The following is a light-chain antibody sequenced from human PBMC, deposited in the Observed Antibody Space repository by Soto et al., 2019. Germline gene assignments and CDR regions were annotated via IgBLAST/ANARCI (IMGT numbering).Light chain of an antibody. CDR2: GAS. CDR3: QQYGSSPPT. J-gene: IGKJ1*01. CDR1: QSVSSNY. V-gene: IGKV3-20*01. Sequence: EIVLTQSPGTLSLSPGERATLSCRASQSVSSNYLAWYQRKPGQAPRLLIYGASNRATDIPNRFSGSGSWTEFNLTITRREPEDFVVYYCQQYGSSPPTFGQGTKVEI.